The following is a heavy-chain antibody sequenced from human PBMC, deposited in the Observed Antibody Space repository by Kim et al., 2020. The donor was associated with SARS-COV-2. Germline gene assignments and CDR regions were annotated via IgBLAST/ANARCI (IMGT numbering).Heavy chain of an antibody. Sequence: GGSLRLSCTASGFTFSSYDMHWVRQATGKGLEWVSAIGTAGDTYYPGSVKGRFTISRENAKNSLYLQMNSLRAGDTAVYYCARSGTRRGVYCGGDCSPRYWYFDLWGRGTLVTVSS. D-gene: IGHD2-21*02. CDR2: IGTAGDT. CDR1: GFTFSSYD. CDR3: ARSGTRRGVYCGGDCSPRYWYFDL. V-gene: IGHV3-13*01. J-gene: IGHJ2*01.